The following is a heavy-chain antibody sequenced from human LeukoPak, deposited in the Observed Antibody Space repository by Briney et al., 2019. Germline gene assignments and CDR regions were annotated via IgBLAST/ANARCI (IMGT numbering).Heavy chain of an antibody. CDR2: IRSSGSAI. V-gene: IGHV3-11*01. CDR3: ARDLAVAGYGMDV. D-gene: IGHD6-19*01. Sequence: PGGSLRLSCAASGFTFSDYYMSWIRQAPGKGLEWVSYIRSSGSAIYYADSVKGRFTISRDNAKNSLYLQMNSLRAEDTAVYYCARDLAVAGYGMDVWGRGTTVTVSS. CDR1: GFTFSDYY. J-gene: IGHJ6*02.